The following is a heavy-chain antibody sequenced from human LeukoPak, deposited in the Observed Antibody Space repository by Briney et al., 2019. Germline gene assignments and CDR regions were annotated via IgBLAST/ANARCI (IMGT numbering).Heavy chain of an antibody. D-gene: IGHD3-10*01. CDR3: ARKRGSGRGRSGYFDY. CDR1: GYSISSGYY. CDR2: IYHSGST. V-gene: IGHV4-38-2*02. Sequence: SETLSLTCTVSGYSISSGYYWGWIRQPPGKGLEWIGGIYHSGSTYYNPSLKSRVTISVDTSKNQFSLKLSSVTAADTAVYYCARKRGSGRGRSGYFDYWGQGTLATVSS. J-gene: IGHJ4*02.